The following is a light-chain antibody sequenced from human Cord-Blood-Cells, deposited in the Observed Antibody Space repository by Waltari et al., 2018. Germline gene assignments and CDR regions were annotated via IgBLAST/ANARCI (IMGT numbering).Light chain of an antibody. CDR2: AAS. V-gene: IGKV1-8*01. Sequence: GDRVTITCRASQGISSYLAWYQQKPGKAPKLLIYAASTLQSGVPSRFSGSGSGTDFTLTISCLQSEDFATYYCQQYYSYMYTFGQGTKLEIK. CDR3: QQYYSYMYT. J-gene: IGKJ2*01. CDR1: QGISSY.